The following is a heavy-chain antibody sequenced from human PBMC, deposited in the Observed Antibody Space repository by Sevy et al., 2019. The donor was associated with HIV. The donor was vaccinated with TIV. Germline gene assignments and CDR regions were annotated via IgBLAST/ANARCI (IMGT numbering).Heavy chain of an antibody. V-gene: IGHV4-31*03. Sequence: SETLSLTCTVSGDSISSADYYWSWIRQHPGKGLELIGYMHYSGITYYSPSLKSRVLMSVDRSKNQLSLELTSVTAADTAVYYCARAGLFTIFGVVTTTNWFDPWGQGTLVTVSS. CDR2: MHYSGIT. CDR1: GDSISSADYY. CDR3: ARAGLFTIFGVVTTTNWFDP. J-gene: IGHJ5*02. D-gene: IGHD3-3*01.